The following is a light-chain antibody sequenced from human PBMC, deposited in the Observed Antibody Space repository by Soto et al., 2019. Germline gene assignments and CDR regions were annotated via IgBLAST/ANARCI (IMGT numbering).Light chain of an antibody. CDR2: GAS. J-gene: IGKJ2*01. Sequence: DIVLTQSPGTLSLSPGEGATLSCRASQSVSSSHLAWYQQKPGQAPRLVIYGASSRATGIPDRFSGSGSGTDFTLTISSLEPEDFAVYYCQQYYGSPLYTFGQGTKLEIK. CDR3: QQYYGSPLYT. CDR1: QSVSSSH. V-gene: IGKV3-20*01.